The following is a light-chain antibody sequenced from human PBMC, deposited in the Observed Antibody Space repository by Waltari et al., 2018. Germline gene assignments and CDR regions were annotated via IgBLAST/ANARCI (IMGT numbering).Light chain of an antibody. V-gene: IGKV3-15*01. Sequence: EIVMTQSPATLSVYQGERATLSCRASQRVSSNSAWYQQKPGQAPRLLIYGASARATGIPARFSGSGSGTEFTLTISSLQSEDFAVYYCQQYNNWPPTFGQGTKVEIK. CDR3: QQYNNWPPT. J-gene: IGKJ1*01. CDR2: GAS. CDR1: QRVSSN.